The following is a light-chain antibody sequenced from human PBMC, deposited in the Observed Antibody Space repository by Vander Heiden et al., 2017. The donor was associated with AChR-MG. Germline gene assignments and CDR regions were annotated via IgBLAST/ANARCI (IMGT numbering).Light chain of an antibody. J-gene: IGKJ4*01. CDR1: QSISSW. CDR2: KAS. CDR3: QQYDSYTLT. Sequence: DIQMTQSPSTLSASVGDRVTITCRASQSISSWLAWYQQKPGKAPKLLIYKASTLESGVPSRFSGSGSGTDFTLTISSLQPDDSATYYCQQYDSYTLTFGGGTKVEIE. V-gene: IGKV1-5*03.